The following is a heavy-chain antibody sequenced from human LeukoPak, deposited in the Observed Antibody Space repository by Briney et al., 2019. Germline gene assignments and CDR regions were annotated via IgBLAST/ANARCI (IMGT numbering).Heavy chain of an antibody. D-gene: IGHD1-1*01. CDR1: GGSISSSSYY. CDR2: IYYSGST. Sequence: SETLSLTCTVSGGSISSSSYYWGWIRQPPGKGLEWIGSIYYSGSTYYNPSLKSRVTISVDTSKNQFSLKLSSVTAADTAVYYCARRVGHQLTWGQGTLVTVSS. V-gene: IGHV4-39*01. CDR3: ARRVGHQLT. J-gene: IGHJ4*02.